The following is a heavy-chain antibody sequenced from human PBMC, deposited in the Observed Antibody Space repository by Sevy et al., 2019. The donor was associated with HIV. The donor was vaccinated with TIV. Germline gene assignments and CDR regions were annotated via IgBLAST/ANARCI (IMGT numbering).Heavy chain of an antibody. CDR3: ARGGGNGWYYFDY. CDR2: IIPILGTT. CDR1: GGIFRTYG. J-gene: IGHJ4*02. Sequence: ASVKVSCKASGGIFRTYGISWVRQAPGQGAEWVGGIIPILGTTNYAQKFHGRVTISADEYTKTVHMELSSLRSEDTGVYYCARGGGNGWYYFDYWGQETLVTVSS. D-gene: IGHD6-19*01. V-gene: IGHV1-69*13.